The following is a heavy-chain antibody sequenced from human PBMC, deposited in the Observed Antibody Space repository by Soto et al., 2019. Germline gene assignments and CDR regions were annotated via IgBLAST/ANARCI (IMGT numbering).Heavy chain of an antibody. Sequence: QVQLVQSGAEVKKPGSSEKVSCKASGGTFSSYAISWVRQTPGQGLEWMGGIIPIFGTANYAQKFQGRVTITADEGTSTAYMELSSLRSEVTAVYCCARGGASQGCMDVWGQGTTVTVSS. CDR1: GGTFSSYA. V-gene: IGHV1-69*01. J-gene: IGHJ6*02. CDR3: ARGGASQGCMDV. CDR2: IIPIFGTA. D-gene: IGHD3-16*01.